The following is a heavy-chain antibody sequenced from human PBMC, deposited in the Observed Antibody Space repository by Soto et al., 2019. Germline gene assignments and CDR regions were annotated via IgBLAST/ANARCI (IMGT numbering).Heavy chain of an antibody. CDR2: ISYDGSNK. V-gene: IGHV3-30*18. CDR1: GFTFSSYG. D-gene: IGHD5-12*01. CDR3: AKGPFWDGYNFDFDY. J-gene: IGHJ4*02. Sequence: PGGSLRLSCAASGFTFSSYGMHWVRQAPGKGLEWVAVISYDGSNKYYADSVKGRFTISRDNSKNTLYLQMNSLRAEDTAVYYCAKGPFWDGYNFDFDYWGQGTLVTVSS.